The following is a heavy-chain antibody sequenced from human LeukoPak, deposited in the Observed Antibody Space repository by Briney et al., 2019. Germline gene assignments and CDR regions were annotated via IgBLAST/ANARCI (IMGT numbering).Heavy chain of an antibody. CDR2: VHPNSGGT. CDR3: ARTATPASDWLDP. V-gene: IGHV1-2*02. CDR1: GYTFTGYN. Sequence: ASVKVSCKASGYTFTGYNMHWLRQAPGQGLEWMGWVHPNSGGTNYAQNFQGRVAMTRDTSISTVYMELSRLTSGDAAVYYCARTATPASDWLDPWGQRTLVTVSS. D-gene: IGHD2-2*01. J-gene: IGHJ5*02.